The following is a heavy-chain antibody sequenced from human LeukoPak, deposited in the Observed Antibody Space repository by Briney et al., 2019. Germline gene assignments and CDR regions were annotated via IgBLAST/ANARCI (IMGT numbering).Heavy chain of an antibody. CDR2: ISGSGGST. V-gene: IGHV3-23*01. CDR3: AKFRDYSNLYYFDY. CDR1: GGSISSSH. Sequence: PSETLSLTCAVSGGSISSSHWWSWVRQAPGKGLEWVSAISGSGGSTYYADSVKGRFTISRDNSKNTLYLQMNSLRAEDTAVYYCAKFRDYSNLYYFDYWGQGTLVTVSS. J-gene: IGHJ4*02. D-gene: IGHD4-11*01.